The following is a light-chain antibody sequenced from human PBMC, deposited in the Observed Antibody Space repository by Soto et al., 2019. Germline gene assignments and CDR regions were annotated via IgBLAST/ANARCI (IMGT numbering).Light chain of an antibody. J-gene: IGKJ3*01. CDR3: QQHDDWPLT. CDR1: QSVGRS. Sequence: VMTQSPATLSVSPGEGATLSCRASQSVGRSLAWYQQKPGQAPRLLIFDSSTRATGIPAKFRGSGSGTEFTLTISGLQSEDFAIFYCQQHDDWPLTFGPGTKVDI. V-gene: IGKV3-15*01. CDR2: DSS.